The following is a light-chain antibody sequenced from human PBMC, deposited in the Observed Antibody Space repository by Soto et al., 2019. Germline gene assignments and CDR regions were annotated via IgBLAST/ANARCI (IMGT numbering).Light chain of an antibody. CDR2: DAS. Sequence: DLQMTQSPSTLSASLGSRVTITCRASQSVRSWLAWYQQKPGRSPKLLIYDASSLQGGVPSRFSGSGFGTEFTLTVSSLQADDFATYYCQQYSNYSFTFGPGTKVDMK. CDR1: QSVRSW. V-gene: IGKV1-5*01. J-gene: IGKJ3*01. CDR3: QQYSNYSFT.